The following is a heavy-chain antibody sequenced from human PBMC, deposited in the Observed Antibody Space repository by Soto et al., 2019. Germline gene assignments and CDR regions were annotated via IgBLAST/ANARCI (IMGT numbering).Heavy chain of an antibody. CDR2: IYYTGTT. D-gene: IGHD4-17*01. CDR1: YASINNYH. J-gene: IGHJ4*02. CDR3: DSRLMTSGATPFDN. Sequence: SETVSLTCTVSYASINNYHWTWIRQPPGKGLEWIAYIYYTGTTNFNPSLKSRVTISMDTSKNQFSLKLRSVTAADTAVYFCDSRLMTSGATPFDNWGQGSPVT. V-gene: IGHV4-59*08.